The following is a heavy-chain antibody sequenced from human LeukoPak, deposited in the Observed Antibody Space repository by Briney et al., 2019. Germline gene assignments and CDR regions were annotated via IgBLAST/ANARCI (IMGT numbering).Heavy chain of an antibody. Sequence: GSLRLSCAASGFTFSSYAMHWVRQAPGKGLEYVSAISSNGGSTYYANSVKGRFTISRDNSKNTLYLQMGSLRAEDMAVYYCARVAARVSLDYWGRGTLVTVSS. CDR3: ARVAARVSLDY. J-gene: IGHJ4*02. CDR1: GFTFSSYA. CDR2: ISSNGGST. D-gene: IGHD2-15*01. V-gene: IGHV3-64*01.